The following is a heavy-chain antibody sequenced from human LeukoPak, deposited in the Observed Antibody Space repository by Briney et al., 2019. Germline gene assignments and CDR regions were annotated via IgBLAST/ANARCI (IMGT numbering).Heavy chain of an antibody. V-gene: IGHV1-69*04. CDR3: ARGKVVTAGQFEY. Sequence: VASVKVSCKASGGTFSSYAISWVRQAPGQGLEWMGRIIPILGIANYAQKFQGRVTITADKSTSTAYMELSSLRSEDTAVYYCARGKVVTAGQFEYWGQGTLVTVSS. CDR1: GGTFSSYA. CDR2: IIPILGIA. J-gene: IGHJ4*02. D-gene: IGHD2-21*02.